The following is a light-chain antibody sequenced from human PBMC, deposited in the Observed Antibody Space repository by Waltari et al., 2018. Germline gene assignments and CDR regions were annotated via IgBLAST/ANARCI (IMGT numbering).Light chain of an antibody. J-gene: IGLJ3*02. CDR2: RNN. Sequence: SNIGSNYVYWYQQLPGTAPKLLIYRNNQRPSGVPDRFSGSKSGTSASLAISGLRSEDEADYYCAAWDDSLSGHWVFGGGTKLTVL. CDR3: AAWDDSLSGHWV. V-gene: IGLV1-47*01. CDR1: SNIGSNY.